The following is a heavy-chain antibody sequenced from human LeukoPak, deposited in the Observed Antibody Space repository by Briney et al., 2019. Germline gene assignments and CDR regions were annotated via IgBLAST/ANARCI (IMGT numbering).Heavy chain of an antibody. V-gene: IGHV1-46*01. CDR1: GYTFTSYY. CDR2: INPSGGST. CDR3: ARTVGYCSSTSCYVFDY. Sequence: ASVKVSCKASGYTFTSYYMHWVRQAPGQGLEWMGIINPSGGSTSYAQKFQGRVTMTRDMSTSTVYMELSSLRSEDTAVYYCARTVGYCSSTSCYVFDYWGQGTLVTVSS. J-gene: IGHJ4*02. D-gene: IGHD2-2*01.